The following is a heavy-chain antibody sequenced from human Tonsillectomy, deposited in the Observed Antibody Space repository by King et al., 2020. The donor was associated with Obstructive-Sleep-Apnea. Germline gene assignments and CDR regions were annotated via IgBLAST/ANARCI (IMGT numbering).Heavy chain of an antibody. CDR3: ARVSGGYGDYNLDY. V-gene: IGHV4-59*01. Sequence: QLQESGPGLVKPSETLSLTCTVSGGSISSYYWSWIRQPPGKGLEWIGYIYYSGSTNYNPSLKSRVTISVDTSKNQFSLKLSSVTAADTAVYYCARVSGGYGDYNLDYWGQGTLVTVSS. D-gene: IGHD4-17*01. CDR1: GGSISSYY. J-gene: IGHJ4*02. CDR2: IYYSGST.